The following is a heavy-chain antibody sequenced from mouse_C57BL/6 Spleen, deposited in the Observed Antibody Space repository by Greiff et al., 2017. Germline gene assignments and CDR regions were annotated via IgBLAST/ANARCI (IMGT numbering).Heavy chain of an antibody. Sequence: QVQLQQPGAELVKPGASVKLSCKASGYTFTSYWMHWVKQRPGQGLEWIGMIHPTSGSTNYNEKFKSKATLTVDKSSSTAYMQRSRLTSEDSAVYYCAREGTPTGKTWFAYWGQGTLVTVSA. J-gene: IGHJ3*01. CDR3: AREGTPTGKTWFAY. V-gene: IGHV1-64*01. CDR2: IHPTSGST. D-gene: IGHD4-1*02. CDR1: GYTFTSYW.